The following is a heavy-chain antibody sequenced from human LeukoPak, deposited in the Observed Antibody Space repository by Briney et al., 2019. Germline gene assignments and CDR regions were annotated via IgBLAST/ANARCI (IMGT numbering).Heavy chain of an antibody. J-gene: IGHJ4*02. Sequence: QPGGSLRLSCPASGFTFSDYSMSWVRQAPGKGLEWVSLIYGSTSADYADSVKGRFTISRDTSMNTVYLQMNSLRAEDTAVYYCARLNFGDDYWGQGTLVTVSS. CDR2: IYGSTSA. CDR3: ARLNFGDDY. D-gene: IGHD4-17*01. V-gene: IGHV3-66*01. CDR1: GFTFSDYS.